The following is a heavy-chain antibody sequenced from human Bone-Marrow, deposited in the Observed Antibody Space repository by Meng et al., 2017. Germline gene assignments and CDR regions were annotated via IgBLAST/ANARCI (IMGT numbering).Heavy chain of an antibody. CDR2: FHHSGTT. CDR3: AASSGWYRIDS. Sequence: QVQLQVSRPGLVKPLWTLSLTWGVSGASVRSGYWWTWVRQPPGKGLEWIGEFHHSGTTNYNPSLRSRVTISVDTSKTQFSLRLTSVTAADTAVYYCAASSGWYRIDSWGQGTLVTVSS. CDR1: GASVRSGYW. V-gene: IGHV4-4*03. J-gene: IGHJ4*02. D-gene: IGHD6-19*01.